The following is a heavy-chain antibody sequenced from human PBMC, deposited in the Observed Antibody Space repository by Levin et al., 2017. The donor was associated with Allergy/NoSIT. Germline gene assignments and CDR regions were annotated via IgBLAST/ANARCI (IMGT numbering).Heavy chain of an antibody. Sequence: GESLKISCAASGFTFSSYAMHWVRQAPGKGLEWVAVISYDGSNKYYADSVKGRFTISRDNSKNTLYLQMNSLRAEDTAVYYCARSTLDGSGSYYNGYYFDYWGQGTLVTVSS. V-gene: IGHV3-30-3*01. CDR1: GFTFSSYA. D-gene: IGHD3-10*01. J-gene: IGHJ4*02. CDR3: ARSTLDGSGSYYNGYYFDY. CDR2: ISYDGSNK.